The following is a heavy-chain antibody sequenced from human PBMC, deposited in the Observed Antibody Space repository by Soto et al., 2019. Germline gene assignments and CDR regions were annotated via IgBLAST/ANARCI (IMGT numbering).Heavy chain of an antibody. V-gene: IGHV4-59*01. D-gene: IGHD3-16*02. J-gene: IGHJ4*02. CDR3: ASEGGGYRFDR. Sequence: QVQLQESGPGLVQPSETLSLTCVGVSFGTYYWGWIRQPPGKGLEWLGYIFSSEHFKYNPSLKSRLAISVGPSKNLVSLSLTSVTAADTAVYYCASEGGGYRFDRWGQGTLVTVSS. CDR2: IFSSEHF. CDR1: VSFGTYY.